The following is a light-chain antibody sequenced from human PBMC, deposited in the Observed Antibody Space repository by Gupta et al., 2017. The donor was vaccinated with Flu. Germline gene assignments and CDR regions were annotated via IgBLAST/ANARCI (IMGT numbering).Light chain of an antibody. Sequence: GQTARITCSGDALPKKYAYWYQQKSGQAPVLIIYEHRKRPSGIPERFSGSSSVTMATLTISGAQVEDEADYYCYSTDTRGNHRVFGGGTNLTVL. V-gene: IGLV3-10*01. CDR3: YSTDTRGNHRV. J-gene: IGLJ3*02. CDR1: ALPKKY. CDR2: EHR.